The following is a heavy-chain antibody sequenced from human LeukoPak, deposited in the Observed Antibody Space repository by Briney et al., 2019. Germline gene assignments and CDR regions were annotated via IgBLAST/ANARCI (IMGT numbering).Heavy chain of an antibody. V-gene: IGHV4-39*01. CDR2: IYYSGST. CDR3: GRKDYGNYYYYGMDV. D-gene: IGHD4-17*01. J-gene: IGHJ6*02. Sequence: SETLSLTCTVSGGSISSSSYYWGWIRQPPGKGLEWIGSIYYSGSTYYNPSLKSRVTISVDTSKNQFSLKLSSVTAADTAVYYGGRKDYGNYYYYGMDVWGQGTTVTVSS. CDR1: GGSISSSSYY.